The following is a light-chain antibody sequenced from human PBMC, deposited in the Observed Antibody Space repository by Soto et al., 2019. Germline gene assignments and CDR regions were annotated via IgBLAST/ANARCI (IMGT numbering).Light chain of an antibody. Sequence: DIQMTQSPSTLSASVGDRVTITCRASQSISSWLAWYQQKPGKAPKLLIYKASNLESGVPSRFSGSGSGTEFTLTISSLQPDDFATYYCQQYNDYPLTFGPGTKVDFK. V-gene: IGKV1-5*03. CDR1: QSISSW. J-gene: IGKJ3*01. CDR2: KAS. CDR3: QQYNDYPLT.